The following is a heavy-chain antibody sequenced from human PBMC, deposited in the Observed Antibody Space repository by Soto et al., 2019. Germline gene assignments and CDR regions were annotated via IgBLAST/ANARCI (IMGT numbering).Heavy chain of an antibody. J-gene: IGHJ4*02. D-gene: IGHD2-21*01. V-gene: IGHV3-9*01. CDR3: VRNKDYLAYSAYQAYSH. CDR1: GFTFDDYA. CDR2: VTWNGAST. Sequence: EVQLVESGGGLVEPGGSLRLSCTASGFTFDDYAMHWVRHAPGKGLEWVSHVTWNGASTGYADSVKGRFSISRDNARDSVYLPMNNLRTGDTVFYYCVRNKDYLAYSAYQAYSHWGKGTLVTVSS.